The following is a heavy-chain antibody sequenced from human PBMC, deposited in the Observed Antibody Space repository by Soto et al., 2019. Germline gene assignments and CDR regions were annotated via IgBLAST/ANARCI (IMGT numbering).Heavy chain of an antibody. CDR1: GGTFSSYA. Sequence: QVQLVQSGAEVTKPGSSVKVSCKASGGTFSSYAISWVRQAPGQGLEWMGGIIPIFGTSNYAQKFQGRVTITEEKHRPTDYMALSSLRDEGTAVYYCARDNGEGPLTTDAFDYWGQGTLVTLSS. J-gene: IGHJ4*01. CDR2: IIPIFGTS. V-gene: IGHV1-69*06. CDR3: ARDNGEGPLTTDAFDY. D-gene: IGHD4-4*01.